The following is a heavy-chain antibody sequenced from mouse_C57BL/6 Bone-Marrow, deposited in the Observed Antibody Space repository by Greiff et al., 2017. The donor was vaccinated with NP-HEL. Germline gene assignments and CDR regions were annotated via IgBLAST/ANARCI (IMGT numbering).Heavy chain of an antibody. CDR2: IDPETGGT. V-gene: IGHV1-15*01. Sequence: VQLQQSGAELVRPGASVTLSCKASGYTFTDYEMHWVKQTPVHGLEWIGAIDPETGGTAYNQKFKGKAILTADKSSSTAYMELRSLTSEDSAVYYCTRSHYYGSSYFWFAYWGQGTLVTVS. J-gene: IGHJ3*01. CDR1: GYTFTDYE. CDR3: TRSHYYGSSYFWFAY. D-gene: IGHD1-1*01.